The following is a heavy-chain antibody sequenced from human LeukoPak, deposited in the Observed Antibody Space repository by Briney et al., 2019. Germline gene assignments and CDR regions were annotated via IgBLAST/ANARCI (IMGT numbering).Heavy chain of an antibody. D-gene: IGHD6-13*01. J-gene: IGHJ5*02. CDR2: IYPGDSDT. Sequence: GESLQISSQGSGYSFTSYWIGWVRPMPGKGLEWMGIIYPGDSDTRYSPSFQGQVTISADKSISTAYLQWSSLKASDTAMYYCARQILYSSSWYYWFDPWGQGTLVTVSS. CDR1: GYSFTSYW. V-gene: IGHV5-51*01. CDR3: ARQILYSSSWYYWFDP.